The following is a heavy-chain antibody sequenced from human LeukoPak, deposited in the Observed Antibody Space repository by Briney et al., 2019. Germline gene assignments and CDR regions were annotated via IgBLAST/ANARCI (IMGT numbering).Heavy chain of an antibody. Sequence: GGSLRLSCAASGFTFSSYAMNWVRQAPGKGLEWVSLISGSSTYIYYADSVKGRFTISRDNADNSLYLQLNNLRDEDTAIYYCARDACGADCYSDFDYWGRGTLVTVSS. CDR1: GFTFSSYA. D-gene: IGHD2-21*02. J-gene: IGHJ4*02. V-gene: IGHV3-21*01. CDR3: ARDACGADCYSDFDY. CDR2: ISGSSTYI.